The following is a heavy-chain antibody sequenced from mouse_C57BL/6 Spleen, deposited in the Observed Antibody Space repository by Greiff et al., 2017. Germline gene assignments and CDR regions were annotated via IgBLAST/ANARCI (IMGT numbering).Heavy chain of an antibody. V-gene: IGHV1-15*01. CDR2: IDPETGGT. D-gene: IGHD4-1*01. Sequence: QVQLQQSGAELVRPGASVTLSCKASGYTFTDYEMPWVKQTPVHGLEWIGAIDPETGGTAYNQKFKGKAILTADKSSSTAYMELRSLTSEDSAVYYCTRSELGSFDYWGQGTTLTVSS. CDR1: GYTFTDYE. CDR3: TRSELGSFDY. J-gene: IGHJ2*01.